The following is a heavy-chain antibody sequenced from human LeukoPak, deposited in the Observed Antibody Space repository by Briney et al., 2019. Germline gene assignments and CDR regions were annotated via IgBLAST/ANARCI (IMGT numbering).Heavy chain of an antibody. CDR3: ARDQAPTYYYDSSGHFDY. CDR2: MNPNSGNT. J-gene: IGHJ4*02. CDR1: GYTFTGYY. D-gene: IGHD3-22*01. V-gene: IGHV1-18*04. Sequence: RASVKVSCKASGYTFTGYYMHWVRQAPGQGLEWMGWMNPNSGNTGYAQKLQGRVTMTTDTSTSTAYMELRSLRSDDTAVYYCARDQAPTYYYDSSGHFDYWGQGTLVTVSS.